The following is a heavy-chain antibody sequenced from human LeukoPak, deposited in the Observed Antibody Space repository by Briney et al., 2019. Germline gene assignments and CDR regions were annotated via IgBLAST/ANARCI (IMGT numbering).Heavy chain of an antibody. CDR1: GFTFSSYG. D-gene: IGHD6-13*01. J-gene: IGHJ4*02. CDR3: ARDPYSSSSGSGGY. CDR2: IWYDGRNK. V-gene: IGHV3-33*01. Sequence: GGSLRLSCAASGFTFSSYGMHWVRQAPGKGLEWVAVIWYDGRNKHYADSVKGRFTISRDNARNTLFLQMNSLRAEDTAVYYCARDPYSSSSGSGGYWGQGTLVTVSS.